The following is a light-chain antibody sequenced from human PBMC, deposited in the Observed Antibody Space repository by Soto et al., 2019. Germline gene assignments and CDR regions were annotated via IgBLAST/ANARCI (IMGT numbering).Light chain of an antibody. CDR2: WAS. Sequence: DIVMTQSPDSLAVSLGERATINCKSSETILYTPNNNNYLAWFQKKPGQPPRLLIYWASTRQSVVPDRSSGXGXGTEFTLTISSXRXXXXXXXXXXQYYNTFPTFGQGTKVEIK. V-gene: IGKV4-1*01. CDR3: XQYYNTFPT. CDR1: ETILYTPNNNNY. J-gene: IGKJ1*01.